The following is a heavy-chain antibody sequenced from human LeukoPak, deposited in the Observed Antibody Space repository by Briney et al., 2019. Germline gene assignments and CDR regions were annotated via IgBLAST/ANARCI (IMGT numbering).Heavy chain of an antibody. J-gene: IGHJ4*02. Sequence: GASVTVSCTASGYTFTGYYMHWVRQAPGQGLEWMGWINPNSGGTNYAQKFQGRVTMTRDTSISTAYMELSRLRSDDTAVYYCASGETWNFYYFDYWGQGTLVTVSS. CDR1: GYTFTGYY. CDR2: INPNSGGT. D-gene: IGHD3-10*01. CDR3: ASGETWNFYYFDY. V-gene: IGHV1-2*02.